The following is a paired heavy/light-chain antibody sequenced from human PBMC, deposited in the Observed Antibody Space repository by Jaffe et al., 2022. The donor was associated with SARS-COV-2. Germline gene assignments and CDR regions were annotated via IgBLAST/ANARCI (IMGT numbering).Light chain of an antibody. Sequence: DIVMTQSPLSLPVTPGEPASISCRSSQSLLHSNGYNYLDWYLQKPGQSPQLLIYLGSNRASGVPDRFSGSGSGTDFTLKISRVEAEDVGVYYCMQALQTPSTFGQGTKLEIK. CDR1: QSLLHSNGYNY. V-gene: IGKV2-28*01. CDR3: MQALQTPST. J-gene: IGKJ2*01. CDR2: LGS.
Heavy chain of an antibody. CDR2: ISGSGGST. CDR3: AKDLCRIAVAGTSGPCAFDI. J-gene: IGHJ3*02. D-gene: IGHD6-19*01. V-gene: IGHV3-23*04. Sequence: EVQLVESGGGLVQPGGSLRLSCAASGFTFSSYAMSWVRQAPGKGLEWVSAISGSGGSTYYADSVKGRFTISRDNSKNTLYLQMNSLRAEDTAVYYCAKDLCRIAVAGTSGPCAFDIWGQGTMVTVSS. CDR1: GFTFSSYA.